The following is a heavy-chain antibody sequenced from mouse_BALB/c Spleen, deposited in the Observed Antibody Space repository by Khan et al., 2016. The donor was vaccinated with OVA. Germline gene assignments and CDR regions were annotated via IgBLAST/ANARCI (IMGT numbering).Heavy chain of an antibody. V-gene: IGHV1-77*01. D-gene: IGHD1-2*01. CDR2: ISPGSGDT. Sequence: VQLQQSGAELARPGASVKLSCKASGYSFTDYYINWVKQRTGQGLEWIGEISPGSGDTYYNEKFKGKATLTADKSSSTAYMQRSSLTSEASAVYFCARRNYFGYTFAYGGQGTLVTGAA. CDR1: GYSFTDYY. J-gene: IGHJ3*01. CDR3: ARRNYFGYTFAY.